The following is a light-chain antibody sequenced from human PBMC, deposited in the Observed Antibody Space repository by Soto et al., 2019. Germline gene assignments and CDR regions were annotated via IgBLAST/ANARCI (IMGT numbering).Light chain of an antibody. CDR3: QQLFMYPPT. V-gene: IGKV1-5*03. CDR1: QTISSW. CDR2: KAS. Sequence: DIQMTQSPSTLSGSVGDRVSITCRASQTISSWLAWYQQKPGKAPKLLIYKASTLKSGVPSRFSGSGSGTDFTLTVSSLQPEDFATYYCQQLFMYPPTFGPGTKVDIK. J-gene: IGKJ3*01.